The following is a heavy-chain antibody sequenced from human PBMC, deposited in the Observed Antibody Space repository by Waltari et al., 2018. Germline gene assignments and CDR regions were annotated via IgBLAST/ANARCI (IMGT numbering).Heavy chain of an antibody. V-gene: IGHV4-59*01. D-gene: IGHD5-12*01. CDR2: IYYSGST. J-gene: IGHJ4*02. CDR1: GGSISSYY. CDR3: ARLGIWKWLRIRRMGFDY. Sequence: QVQLQESGPGLVKPSETLSLTCTVSGGSISSYYWSWNRPPPGKGLEWIGYIYYSGSTNYNPSLKSRVTISVDTSKNQFSLKLSSVTAADTAVYYCARLGIWKWLRIRRMGFDYWGQGTLVTVSS.